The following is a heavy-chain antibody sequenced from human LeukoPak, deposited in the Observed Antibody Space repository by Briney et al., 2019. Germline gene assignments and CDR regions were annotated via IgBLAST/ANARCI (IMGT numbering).Heavy chain of an antibody. CDR2: ISADGTTT. J-gene: IGHJ5*02. CDR1: GFTFNLYW. D-gene: IGHD3-16*02. Sequence: PGGSLRLSCAASGFTFNLYWIHWVRQVPGKGLEWLSRISADGTTTNYADSVNGRFTISRDNAKNTLYLQMHSLGVDDTAVYHCARDSRYPSGWGSYQPYWFDPWGQGTLVTVSS. CDR3: ARDSRYPSGWGSYQPYWFDP. V-gene: IGHV3-74*01.